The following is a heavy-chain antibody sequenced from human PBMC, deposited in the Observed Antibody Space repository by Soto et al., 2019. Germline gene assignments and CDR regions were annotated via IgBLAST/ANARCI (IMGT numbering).Heavy chain of an antibody. CDR2: ISGSGGST. Sequence: GGSLRLSCAASGFTFSSYSMSWVLQAPGKGLEWVSAISGSGGSTYYADSVKGRFTISRDNSKNTLYLQMNSLRAEDTAVYYCPNGRAGYYYGMDVCGQGPTVTVSS. J-gene: IGHJ6*02. CDR1: GFTFSSYS. V-gene: IGHV3-23*01. D-gene: IGHD6-25*01. CDR3: PNGRAGYYYGMDV.